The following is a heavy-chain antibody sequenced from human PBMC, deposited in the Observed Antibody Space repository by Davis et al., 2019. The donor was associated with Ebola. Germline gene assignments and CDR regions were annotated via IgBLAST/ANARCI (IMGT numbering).Heavy chain of an antibody. Sequence: LRLSCTVSGGSISSYYWSWIRQPPGKGLEWIGYIYYSGSTYYNPSLKSRVTISVDTSKNQFSLKLSSVTAADTAVYYCARVGKGFDYWGQGTLVTVSS. J-gene: IGHJ4*02. CDR2: IYYSGST. CDR1: GGSISSYY. D-gene: IGHD4-23*01. CDR3: ARVGKGFDY. V-gene: IGHV4-30-4*08.